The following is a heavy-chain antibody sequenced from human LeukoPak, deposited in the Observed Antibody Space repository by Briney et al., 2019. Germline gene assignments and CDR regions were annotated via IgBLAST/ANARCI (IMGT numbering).Heavy chain of an antibody. Sequence: KSSETLSLTCTVSGGSISSYYWGWIRQPPGKGLEWIGSIYYSGSTYYNPSLKSRVTISVDTSKNQFSLKLSSVTAADTAVYYCARSYYDFWSGYYTSPDYWGQGTLVTVSS. CDR1: GGSISSYY. D-gene: IGHD3-3*01. V-gene: IGHV4-39*01. CDR3: ARSYYDFWSGYYTSPDY. J-gene: IGHJ4*02. CDR2: IYYSGST.